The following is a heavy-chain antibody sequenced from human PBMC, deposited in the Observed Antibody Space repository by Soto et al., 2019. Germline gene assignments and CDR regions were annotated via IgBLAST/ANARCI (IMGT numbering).Heavy chain of an antibody. J-gene: IGHJ4*02. CDR3: GHMHTTVTRR. V-gene: IGHV2-5*02. CDR2: NYWDDDK. D-gene: IGHD4-17*01. CDR1: GFALSTSGVG. Sequence: QITLKESGPPLVKPTQTLTLTCTSSGFALSTSGVGVGWIRQPPGKALEWLALNYWDDDKGYSPSLKSRLTITKDTSKNQVVLTMTNMDPVDTATYYCGHMHTTVTRRWGQGILVTVSS.